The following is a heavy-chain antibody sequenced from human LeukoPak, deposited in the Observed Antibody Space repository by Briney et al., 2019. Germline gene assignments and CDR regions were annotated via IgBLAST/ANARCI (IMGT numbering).Heavy chain of an antibody. V-gene: IGHV3-53*01. CDR2: MYRSDVT. CDR1: GLTVSSNY. Sequence: GGSLRLSCAAAGLTVSSNYMSWARQAPGKGLEWVSVMYRSDVTYYADSVKGRFTMSRDISKNTVYLQMDSLRSEDTAVYYCARDLPDQGANWGQGTLVTVSS. J-gene: IGHJ1*01. D-gene: IGHD1-14*01. CDR3: ARDLPDQGAN.